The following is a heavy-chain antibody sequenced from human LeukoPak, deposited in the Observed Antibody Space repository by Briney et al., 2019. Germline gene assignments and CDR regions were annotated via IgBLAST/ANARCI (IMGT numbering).Heavy chain of an antibody. V-gene: IGHV4-4*07. CDR2: IYTSGST. D-gene: IGHD4-17*01. Sequence: SETLSLTCTVSGGSISSYYWSWIRQRAGKGLEWIGRIYTSGSTNYNPSLKSRVTMSVDTSKNQFSLKLSSVTAADTAVYYCARDYGDYELLYYYYYVDVCGKGTTVTVSS. CDR1: GGSISSYY. CDR3: ARDYGDYELLYYYYYVDV. J-gene: IGHJ6*03.